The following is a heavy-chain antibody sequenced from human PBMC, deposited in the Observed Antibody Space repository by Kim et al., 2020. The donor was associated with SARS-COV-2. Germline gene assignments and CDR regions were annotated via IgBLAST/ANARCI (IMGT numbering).Heavy chain of an antibody. V-gene: IGHV2-5*02. Sequence: SGPTLVNPTQTLTLTCTFSGFSISTSGVGVGWIRQLPGKAHEWLAIVYWDGDKRYNPSLQSSLTITKDTSNSQVVLKVTNVDPVDTATYFCVLSRRYTSNSRGYYCEKWGQRTLVTVSS. D-gene: IGHD3-22*01. CDR2: VYWDGDK. CDR3: VLSRRYTSNSRGYYCEK. J-gene: IGHJ4*02. CDR1: GFSISTSGVG.